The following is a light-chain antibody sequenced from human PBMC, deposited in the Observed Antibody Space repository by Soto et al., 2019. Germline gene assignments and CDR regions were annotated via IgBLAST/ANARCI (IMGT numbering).Light chain of an antibody. Sequence: EIVLTQSPATLSLSPGDRATLSCRASQSVSSYLAWYQQKPGQGPRLLIYDASDRATGIPARFSGSGSGTDFTLTISSLEPEDFAVYYCQQRSNLMYTFGQGTKLEIK. CDR1: QSVSSY. V-gene: IGKV3-11*01. CDR3: QQRSNLMYT. J-gene: IGKJ2*01. CDR2: DAS.